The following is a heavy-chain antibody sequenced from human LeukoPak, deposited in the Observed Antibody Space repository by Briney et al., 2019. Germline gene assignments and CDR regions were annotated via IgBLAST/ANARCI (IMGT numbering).Heavy chain of an antibody. CDR3: ARHREGYCTGDICYGGGY. D-gene: IGHD2-15*01. CDR2: IYPDDSDT. V-gene: IGHV5-51*01. CDR1: GYSFSSYW. J-gene: IGHJ4*02. Sequence: GESLKISCKGSGYSFSSYWIGWVRQMPGEGLEWMGIIYPDDSDTRYSPSFQGQVTISADKSISTAYLQWSSLKASDTAMYYCARHREGYCTGDICYGGGYWGQGTLVTVSS.